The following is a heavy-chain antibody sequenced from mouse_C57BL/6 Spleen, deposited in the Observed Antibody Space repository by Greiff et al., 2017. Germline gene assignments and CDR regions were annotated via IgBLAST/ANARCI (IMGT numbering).Heavy chain of an antibody. V-gene: IGHV1-64*01. J-gene: IGHJ4*01. CDR2: IHPNSGST. D-gene: IGHD2-1*01. CDR1: GYTFTSYW. Sequence: QVQLQQPGAELVKPGASVKLSCKASGYTFTSYWMHWVKQRPGQGLEWIGMIHPNSGSTNYNEKFKSKATLTVDKSSSTAYMQLSSLTSEDSAVYYCAREDYGNYDYAMDYWGQGTSVTVSS. CDR3: AREDYGNYDYAMDY.